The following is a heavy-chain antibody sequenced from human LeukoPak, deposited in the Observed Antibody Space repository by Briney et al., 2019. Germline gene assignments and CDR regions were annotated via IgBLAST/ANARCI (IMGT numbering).Heavy chain of an antibody. CDR2: IYYSGNT. D-gene: IGHD5-24*01. J-gene: IGHJ4*02. CDR1: GGSIRNYY. CDR3: VRHARDGYNYVEY. Sequence: SETLSLTCTVSGGSIRNYYWSWIRQPPGKGLEWIGYIYYSGNTNQNPSLKSRVTISVDTSKNQFSLKLSSVTAADTAVYYCVRHARDGYNYVEYWGQGTLVTVSS. V-gene: IGHV4-59*08.